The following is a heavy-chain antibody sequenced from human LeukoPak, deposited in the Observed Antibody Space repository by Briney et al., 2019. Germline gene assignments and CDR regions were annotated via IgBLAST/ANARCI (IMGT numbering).Heavy chain of an antibody. D-gene: IGHD1-1*01. CDR2: INPKSGGT. V-gene: IGHV1-2*02. CDR1: GYTFSAYY. Sequence: ASVKVSCKASGYTFSAYYIHWVRQAPGQGLEGMGWINPKSGGTNSALKFQDRLTVTRDTSINTAYVELSRLRSDDTASYFCARSLPGTVSTKERITNFDYWGQGTLVTVSS. J-gene: IGHJ4*02. CDR3: ARSLPGTVSTKERITNFDY.